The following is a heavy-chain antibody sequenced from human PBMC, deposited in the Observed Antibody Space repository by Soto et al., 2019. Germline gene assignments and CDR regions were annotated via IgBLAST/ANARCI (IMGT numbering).Heavy chain of an antibody. CDR2: TYYRSKWYN. V-gene: IGHV6-1*01. J-gene: IGHJ5*02. Sequence: SQTLSLTCAISGDSVSRNSAAWNWIRQSPSRGLEWLGRTYYRSKWYNDYAVSVKSRITINPDTSKNQFSLQLNSVTPEDTAVYFCAIDPYYYDSSGYYPNWFYPWGQGTLVTVSS. CDR1: GDSVSRNSAA. CDR3: AIDPYYYDSSGYYPNWFYP. D-gene: IGHD3-22*01.